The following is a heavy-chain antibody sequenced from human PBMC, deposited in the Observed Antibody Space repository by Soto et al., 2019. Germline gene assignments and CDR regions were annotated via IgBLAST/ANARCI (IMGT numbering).Heavy chain of an antibody. J-gene: IGHJ4*02. Sequence: QVQLVQSGAEVKKPGSSVKVSCKASGGTFRNHVFSWVRQAPGQCLEWMGGIIPIIGTQNYAQKFQGRVTITADASTNTVYLEVSSLRSQDTAVYYCARDLEFRDGNISHLDYWGQGTLVTVSS. D-gene: IGHD3-10*01. CDR1: GGTFRNHV. V-gene: IGHV1-69*01. CDR2: IIPIIGTQ. CDR3: ARDLEFRDGNISHLDY.